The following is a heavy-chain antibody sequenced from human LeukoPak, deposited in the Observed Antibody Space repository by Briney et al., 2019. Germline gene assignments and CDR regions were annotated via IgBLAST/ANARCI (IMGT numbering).Heavy chain of an antibody. Sequence: GASVKVPCKASGGTFSSYAISWVRQAPGQGLEWMGGIIPIFGTANYAQKFQGRVTITADESTSTAYMELSSLRSEDTAVYYCARDAFNLGGYWGQGTLVTVSS. CDR1: GGTFSSYA. V-gene: IGHV1-69*13. CDR2: IIPIFGTA. CDR3: ARDAFNLGGY. D-gene: IGHD3-16*01. J-gene: IGHJ4*02.